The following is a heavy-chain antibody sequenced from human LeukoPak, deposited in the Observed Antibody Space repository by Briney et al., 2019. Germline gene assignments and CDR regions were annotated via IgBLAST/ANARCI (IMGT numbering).Heavy chain of an antibody. J-gene: IGHJ4*02. CDR1: GFIVSSNY. CDR3: AKDREVRGVTDYFDY. V-gene: IGHV3-53*01. Sequence: GGSLRLSCAASGFIVSSNYMSWVRQAPGKGLEWVSVVYSDGSTFYADSVKGRFTISRDNSKNTLYLQMNSLRAEDTAVYYCAKDREVRGVTDYFDYWGQGTLVTVSS. CDR2: VYSDGST. D-gene: IGHD3-10*01.